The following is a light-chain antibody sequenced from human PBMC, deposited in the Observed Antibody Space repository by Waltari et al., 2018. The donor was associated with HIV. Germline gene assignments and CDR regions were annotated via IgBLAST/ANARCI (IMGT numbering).Light chain of an antibody. CDR1: QSILYSPRNRNY. V-gene: IGKV4-1*01. J-gene: IGKJ1*01. CDR3: QHYYNTPPT. CDR2: WAS. Sequence: DIVMIQSPDSLAVSPGDRATSNCKSSQSILYSPRNRNYIAWYQQKPGQTPKLLIYWASTRVSGVPDRFSGSWSGTDFPLTLSSLPAADVAVYYCQHYYNTPPTFGQVTTVEIK.